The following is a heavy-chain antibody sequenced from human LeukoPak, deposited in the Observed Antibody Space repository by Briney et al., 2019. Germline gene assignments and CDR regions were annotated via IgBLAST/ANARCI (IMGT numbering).Heavy chain of an antibody. V-gene: IGHV3-30*02. Sequence: GGSLRLSCAASGFTFSSYGIHWVRQAPGKGLEWVAIIRYDGSNKYYADSVKGRFTISRDNSKNTLYLQMNSLRAEDTAVYYCAKVTRDYGDYATFDYWGQGTLVTVSS. J-gene: IGHJ4*02. CDR2: IRYDGSNK. CDR1: GFTFSSYG. CDR3: AKVTRDYGDYATFDY. D-gene: IGHD4-17*01.